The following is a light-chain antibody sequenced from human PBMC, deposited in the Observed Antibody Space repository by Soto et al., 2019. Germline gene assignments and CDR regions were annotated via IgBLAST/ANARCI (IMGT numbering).Light chain of an antibody. CDR2: VAS. Sequence: EMVMTQSPSTLSLSAGERATLSCRASQSVSSSYLAWYQQKPCQAPRLLIYVASSRASGIPDRFSGSGSGTDFTLTISSLEPEDVAVYYCQQYDSPPVTFGHGTKVEIK. CDR1: QSVSSSY. V-gene: IGKV3-20*01. CDR3: QQYDSPPVT. J-gene: IGKJ1*01.